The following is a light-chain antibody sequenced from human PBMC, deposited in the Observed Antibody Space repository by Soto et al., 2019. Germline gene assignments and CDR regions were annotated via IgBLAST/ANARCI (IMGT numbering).Light chain of an antibody. Sequence: QSVLTQPPSASGTPGQRITISCSGSSSNIGTDFVYWYQQLPGTAPKLLIYHDNQRPSGVPDRFSGSKSGTSASLFIGGLRAEDEADYYCASWDDNLRGYVFGTATKLTVL. CDR1: SSNIGTDF. V-gene: IGLV1-47*02. J-gene: IGLJ1*01. CDR2: HDN. CDR3: ASWDDNLRGYV.